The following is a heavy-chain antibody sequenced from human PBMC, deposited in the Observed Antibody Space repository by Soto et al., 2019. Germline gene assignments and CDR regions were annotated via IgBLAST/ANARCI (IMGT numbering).Heavy chain of an antibody. CDR3: ASTPVAATGGYYYYGMDV. J-gene: IGHJ6*02. D-gene: IGHD2-15*01. CDR1: GYSFTSYW. V-gene: IGHV5-51*01. Sequence: GESLKISCKGSGYSFTSYWIGWVRQMPGKGLEWMGIIYPGDSDTRYSPSFQGQVTISADKSISTAYLQWSSLKASDTAMYYCASTPVAATGGYYYYGMDVWGQGTTVTVS. CDR2: IYPGDSDT.